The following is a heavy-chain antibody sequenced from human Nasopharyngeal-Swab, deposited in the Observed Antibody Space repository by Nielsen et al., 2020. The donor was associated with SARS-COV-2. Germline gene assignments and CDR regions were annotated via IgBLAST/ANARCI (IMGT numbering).Heavy chain of an antibody. CDR3: GRGYSYGLAY. D-gene: IGHD5-18*01. Sequence: ASVKVSCKASGYTFTNHFMHWVRQAPGQGLEWMGMINPSGGSTGYAQNFQGRVNVTRDTSTSTVYMELSSLSSEDTAVYYCGRGYSYGLAYWGQGTLVTVSP. V-gene: IGHV1-46*03. CDR1: GYTFTNHF. CDR2: INPSGGST. J-gene: IGHJ4*02.